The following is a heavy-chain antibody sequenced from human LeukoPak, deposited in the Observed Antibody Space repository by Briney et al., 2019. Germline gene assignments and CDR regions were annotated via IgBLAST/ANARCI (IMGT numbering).Heavy chain of an antibody. D-gene: IGHD4-17*01. CDR3: ARAQGTYGAVPFDY. J-gene: IGHJ4*02. Sequence: PSQTLSLTRTVSGGSISSGDYYWSWIRQPPGKGLEWIGYIYYSGSTYYNPSLKSRVTISVDTSKNQFSLKLSSVTAADTAVYYCARAQGTYGAVPFDYWGQGTLVTVSS. CDR1: GGSISSGDYY. CDR2: IYYSGST. V-gene: IGHV4-30-4*08.